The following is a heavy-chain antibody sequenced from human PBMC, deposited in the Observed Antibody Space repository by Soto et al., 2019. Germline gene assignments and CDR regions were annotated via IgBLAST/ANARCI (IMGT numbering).Heavy chain of an antibody. CDR3: ARGFYYDSSGLVGY. D-gene: IGHD3-22*01. J-gene: IGHJ4*02. V-gene: IGHV1-18*04. CDR2: ISAYNGNT. Sequence: ASVKVSCKASGYTFTSYGISRVRQAPGQGLEWMGWISAYNGNTNYAQKLQGRVTMTTDTSTSTAYMELRSLRSDDTAVYYCARGFYYDSSGLVGYWGQGTLVTVSS. CDR1: GYTFTSYG.